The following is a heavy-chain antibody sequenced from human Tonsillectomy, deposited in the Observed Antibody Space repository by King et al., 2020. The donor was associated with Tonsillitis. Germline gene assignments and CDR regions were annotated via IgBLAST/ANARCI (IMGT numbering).Heavy chain of an antibody. D-gene: IGHD4-17*01. Sequence: MSWVRQAPGKGLEWVSVIYSGGSTYYADSVKGRFTISRDNSKNTLYLQMNRLRAEETAVYYCALYGDYPLGMDVWGQATTVTVSS. CDR2: IYSGGST. V-gene: IGHV3-66*01. J-gene: IGHJ6*02. CDR3: ALYGDYPLGMDV.